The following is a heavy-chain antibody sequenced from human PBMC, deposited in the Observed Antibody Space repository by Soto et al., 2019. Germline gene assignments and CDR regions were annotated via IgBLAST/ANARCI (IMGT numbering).Heavy chain of an antibody. Sequence: SSVKGSSKASGSTFPNYSIHCLRQAPAQGLEWMGAITPIFGNASYAQKFQGRVTMAADESTSTAYMELSSLRSEDTAVHYCAREYSSSSSYYYGMDVWGQGTTVTVSS. CDR3: AREYSSSSSYYYGMDV. CDR1: GSTFPNYS. J-gene: IGHJ6*02. D-gene: IGHD6-6*01. V-gene: IGHV1-69*13. CDR2: ITPIFGNA.